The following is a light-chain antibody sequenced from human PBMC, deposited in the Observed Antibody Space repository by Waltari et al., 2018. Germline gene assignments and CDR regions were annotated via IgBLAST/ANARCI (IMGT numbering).Light chain of an antibody. J-gene: IGLJ2*01. V-gene: IGLV2-14*03. CDR1: SRDVGGFNF. CDR2: DVF. Sequence: QSALTQPAAVSGSPRQSFGISSTGISRDVGGFNFVSWYQQHPGKAPKLMIYDVFNRPSGVSTRFSGSKSDNAASLAISGLQAEDEAVYYCSSYTASPPHVVFGGGTKVTVL. CDR3: SSYTASPPHVV.